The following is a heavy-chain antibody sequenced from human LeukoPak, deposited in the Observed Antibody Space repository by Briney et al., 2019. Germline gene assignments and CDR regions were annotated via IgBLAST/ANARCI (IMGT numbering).Heavy chain of an antibody. Sequence: SETLSLTRTVSGGSISSHYWSWIRQPPGKTLEWIGYIYYSGSTNYNPSLRSRVTISVDSSKNQFSLKLSSVTAADTAVYYCARGSGQWGFDSWGQGTLVTVSS. J-gene: IGHJ4*02. CDR2: IYYSGST. D-gene: IGHD3-10*01. CDR3: ARGSGQWGFDS. CDR1: GGSISSHY. V-gene: IGHV4-59*11.